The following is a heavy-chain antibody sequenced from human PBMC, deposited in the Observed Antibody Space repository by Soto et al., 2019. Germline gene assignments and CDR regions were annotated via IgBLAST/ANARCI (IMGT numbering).Heavy chain of an antibody. CDR1: GGTFSSYA. CDR2: IIPIFGTA. J-gene: IGHJ6*02. CDR3: ASGERFWSGYFYYYYGMDV. Sequence: QVQLVQSGAEVKKPGSSVKVSCKASGGTFSSYAISWVRQAPGQGLEWMGGIIPIFGTANYAQKLQGRVTITADESTSTAYMELRRLRSEETAVYYCASGERFWSGYFYYYYGMDVWGQGTTVTVSS. D-gene: IGHD3-3*01. V-gene: IGHV1-69*01.